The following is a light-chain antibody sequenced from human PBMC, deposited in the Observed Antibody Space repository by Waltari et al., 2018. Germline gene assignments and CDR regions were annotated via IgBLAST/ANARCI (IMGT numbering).Light chain of an antibody. J-gene: IGKJ1*01. Sequence: DIQLAQSPSTVSASVGDRVTITCRAIQHIHSWLAWYQQKPGKAPKALIYKASNLHSGVPSRFSGSGFGTEFTLTISSLQPDDFATYYCQKYNRPWTFGQGTRVDIK. CDR1: QHIHSW. CDR3: QKYNRPWT. CDR2: KAS. V-gene: IGKV1-5*03.